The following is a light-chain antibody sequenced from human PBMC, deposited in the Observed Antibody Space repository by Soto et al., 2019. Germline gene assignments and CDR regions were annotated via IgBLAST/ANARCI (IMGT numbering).Light chain of an antibody. J-gene: IGKJ1*01. V-gene: IGKV3-20*01. CDR3: QQYGGLPT. CDR2: GAS. CDR1: QSVSSSY. Sequence: EIVMTQSPATLSVSPGERATLSCRASQSVSSSYLAWYQQKPGQAPRLLLYGASSRATGIPDRFRGSGSGTDFTLTISRLEPEDFAVYYCQQYGGLPTFGQGTKVDIK.